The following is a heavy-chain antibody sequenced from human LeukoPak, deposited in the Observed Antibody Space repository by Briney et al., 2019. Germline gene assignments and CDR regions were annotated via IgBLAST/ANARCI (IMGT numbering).Heavy chain of an antibody. J-gene: IGHJ4*02. CDR3: AKGPGDSGYSWGIDY. CDR2: ISGSGGST. Sequence: GGSLRLSCAASGFTFSSYAMSWVRQAPGKGLEWVSAISGSGGSTYYADSAKGRFTISRDNSKNTLYLQMNSLRAEDTAVYYCAKGPGDSGYSWGIDYWGQGTLVTVSS. CDR1: GFTFSSYA. D-gene: IGHD5-12*01. V-gene: IGHV3-23*01.